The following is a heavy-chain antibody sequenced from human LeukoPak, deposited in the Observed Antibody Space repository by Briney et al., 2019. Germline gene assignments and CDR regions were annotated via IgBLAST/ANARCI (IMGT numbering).Heavy chain of an antibody. V-gene: IGHV3-74*01. Sequence: GGSLRLSCAASGFTFSSYWMHWVRQAPGKGLVWVSRINSDGRSTSYADSVKGRFTISRDNAKNTLYLQMNSLRVEDTAVYYCASTTWFQYYFDYRGQGALVTVSS. D-gene: IGHD3-10*01. CDR1: GFTFSSYW. CDR3: ASTTWFQYYFDY. J-gene: IGHJ4*02. CDR2: INSDGRST.